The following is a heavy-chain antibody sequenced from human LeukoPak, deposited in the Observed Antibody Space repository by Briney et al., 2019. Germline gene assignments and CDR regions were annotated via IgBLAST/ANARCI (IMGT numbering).Heavy chain of an antibody. V-gene: IGHV3-74*01. Sequence: GGSLRLSCAVSGFNISSYWIHWVRQAPGKGLVWVSLINTDGSATTYGDSAKGRFTVSRDNDKNTLFLDMNSLRVEDTAVYYCARGTAATAGFDYWGQGTLVTVSS. CDR1: GFNISSYW. D-gene: IGHD6-13*01. CDR2: INTDGSAT. CDR3: ARGTAATAGFDY. J-gene: IGHJ4*02.